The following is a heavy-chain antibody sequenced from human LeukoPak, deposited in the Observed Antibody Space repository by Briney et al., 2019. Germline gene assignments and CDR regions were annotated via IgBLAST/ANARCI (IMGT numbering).Heavy chain of an antibody. CDR2: IYYSGST. J-gene: IGHJ4*02. Sequence: SETLSLTCSVSNYSLKRGYYWSWIRQPPGKGLEWIGYIYYSGSTNYNPSLKSRVTISVDTSKNQFSLKLSSVTAADTAVYYCARGNYYDSSGYWGQGTLVTVSS. CDR1: NYSLKRGYY. CDR3: ARGNYYDSSGY. D-gene: IGHD3-22*01. V-gene: IGHV4-61*01.